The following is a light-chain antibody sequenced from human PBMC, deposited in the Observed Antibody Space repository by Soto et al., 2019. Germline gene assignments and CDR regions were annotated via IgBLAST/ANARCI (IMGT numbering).Light chain of an antibody. CDR1: QSVSSSY. Sequence: EIVLTQSPGTLSLSPGERATLSCRASQSVSSSYLAWYQQNPGQAPRLLIYGASSMATGIPDRFSGSGSGTDFTLTISRLEPEDFAVYFCQQYDSSPLTFGGGTKVEIK. J-gene: IGKJ4*01. CDR2: GAS. CDR3: QQYDSSPLT. V-gene: IGKV3-20*01.